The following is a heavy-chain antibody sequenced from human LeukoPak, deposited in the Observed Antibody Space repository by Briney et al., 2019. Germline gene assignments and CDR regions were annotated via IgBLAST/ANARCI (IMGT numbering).Heavy chain of an antibody. Sequence: SETLSLTCTVSGXSISXYHXXWXXXPPXXGLEWIGYISYSGSTXYNPSLKSRVTLXVDTSKNQFSLKLISVTAADTAVXXCAXGTTVTTYADHWGQGTLVTVSS. V-gene: IGHV4-59*01. CDR1: GXSISXYH. J-gene: IGHJ4*02. D-gene: IGHD4-17*01. CDR2: ISYSGST. CDR3: AXGTTVTTYADH.